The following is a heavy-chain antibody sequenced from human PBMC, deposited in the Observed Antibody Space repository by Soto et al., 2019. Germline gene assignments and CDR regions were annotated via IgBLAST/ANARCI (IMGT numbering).Heavy chain of an antibody. CDR2: ISGSGGST. D-gene: IGHD4-17*01. Sequence: EVQLLESGGGLVQPGGSLRLSCATSGFTFSSYVMSWVRQAPGRGLEWVSTISGSGGSTHYADSVKGRFTVSRDNSKNTLLLQINSLRAEDTAIYYCAQAGEDYGDSVDYYFGMDVWGQGTTVTVSS. CDR1: GFTFSSYV. J-gene: IGHJ6*02. V-gene: IGHV3-23*01. CDR3: AQAGEDYGDSVDYYFGMDV.